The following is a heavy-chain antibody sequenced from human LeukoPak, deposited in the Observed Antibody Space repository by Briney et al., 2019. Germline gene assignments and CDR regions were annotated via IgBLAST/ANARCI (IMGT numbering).Heavy chain of an antibody. CDR3: ARVRQLAYNYYYYYMDV. V-gene: IGHV4-34*01. J-gene: IGHJ6*03. CDR2: INHSGST. CDR1: GGSFSGYY. D-gene: IGHD6-13*01. Sequence: SETLSLTCAVYGGSFSGYYWSWIRQPPGKGLEWIGEINHSGSTNYNPSLKSRVTISVDTSKNQFSLKLSSVTAADTAVYYCARVRQLAYNYYYYYMDVWGKGATVTVSS.